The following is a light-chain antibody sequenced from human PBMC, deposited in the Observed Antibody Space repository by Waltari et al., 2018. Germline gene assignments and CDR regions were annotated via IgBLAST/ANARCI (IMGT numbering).Light chain of an antibody. CDR3: QVWDHGSDGGV. Sequence: SYVLPQPPSVPVAPGQTAKITCGGSEIALKNGHWYQQKPGQAPVLVVYDDTDRPSGIPERFSGSNSRNTATLTISRVEAGDEADYYCQVWDHGSDGGVFGGGTELIV. J-gene: IGLJ3*02. CDR2: DDT. V-gene: IGLV3-21*02. CDR1: EIALKN.